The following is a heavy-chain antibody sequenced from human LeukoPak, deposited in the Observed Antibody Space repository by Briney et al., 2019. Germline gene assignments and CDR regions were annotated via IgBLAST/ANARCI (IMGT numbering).Heavy chain of an antibody. V-gene: IGHV1-2*04. CDR3: ARMYYYGSGSYKDYGMDV. D-gene: IGHD3-10*01. Sequence: GASVKVSCKASGYTFTGYYMHWVRQAPGQGLEWMGWINPNSGGTNYAQKFQGWVTMTRDTSISTAYMELSRLRSDDTAVYYCARMYYYGSGSYKDYGMDVWGQGTTVTVSS. J-gene: IGHJ6*02. CDR2: INPNSGGT. CDR1: GYTFTGYY.